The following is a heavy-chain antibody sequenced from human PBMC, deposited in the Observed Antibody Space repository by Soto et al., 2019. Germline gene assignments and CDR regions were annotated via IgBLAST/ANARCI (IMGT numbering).Heavy chain of an antibody. J-gene: IGHJ4*02. V-gene: IGHV4-4*07. CDR3: AIDPPIPFGGVHHYNY. CDR1: GGPISSDY. D-gene: IGHD3-16*01. CDR2: IDTSGST. Sequence: PSETLSLTCTVSGGPISSDYWSWIRQPAGKALEWTGRIDTSGSTNYNHSFQSRVTRSVDPSKNPYSLTLSYVPAGDPAVYSSAIDPPIPFGGVHHYNYWGQGTRVTVSS.